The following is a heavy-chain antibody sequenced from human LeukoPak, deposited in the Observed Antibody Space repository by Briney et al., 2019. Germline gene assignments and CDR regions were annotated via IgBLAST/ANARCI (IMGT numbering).Heavy chain of an antibody. J-gene: IGHJ6*03. CDR2: IYYSGST. CDR3: AREGGYPAYYYYYMDV. CDR1: GGSISSYY. D-gene: IGHD5-18*01. V-gene: IGHV4-59*01. Sequence: SETLSLTCTVSGGSISSYYWSWIRQPPGKGLEWIGYIYYSGSTNYNPSLKSRVTISVDTSKNQFSLKLSSVTAADTAVYYCAREGGYPAYYYYYMDVWGKGTTVTVS.